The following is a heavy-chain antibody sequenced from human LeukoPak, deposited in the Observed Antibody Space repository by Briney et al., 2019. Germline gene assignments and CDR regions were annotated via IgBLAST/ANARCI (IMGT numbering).Heavy chain of an antibody. V-gene: IGHV4-61*02. CDR2: IYTSGST. J-gene: IGHJ6*03. Sequence: PSETLSLTCTVSGGSISSGSYYWSWIRQPAGKGLEWIGRIYTSGSTNYNPSLKSRVTISVDTSKNQFSLKLSSVTAADTAVYYCARDQGHCSGGSCYFRNYYYYMDVWGKGTTVTISS. D-gene: IGHD2-15*01. CDR1: GGSISSGSYY. CDR3: ARDQGHCSGGSCYFRNYYYYMDV.